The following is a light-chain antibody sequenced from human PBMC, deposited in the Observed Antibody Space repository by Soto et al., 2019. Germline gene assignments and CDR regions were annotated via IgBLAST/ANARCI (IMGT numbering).Light chain of an antibody. J-gene: IGKJ3*01. CDR2: DAF. V-gene: IGKV3-11*01. CDR3: QQRSNPFT. CDR1: QSVSSY. Sequence: IVLTQSPATLSLSPGERATLSCRASQSVSSYLAWYQQKPGQAPRLLIYDAFNRAAGVPARFSGSGSGTDFSLTISSLEPEDFAVYYCQQRSNPFTFGPGTKVDIK.